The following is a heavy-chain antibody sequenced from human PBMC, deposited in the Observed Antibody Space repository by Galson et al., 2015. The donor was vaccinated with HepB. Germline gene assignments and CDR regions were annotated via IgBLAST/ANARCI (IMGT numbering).Heavy chain of an antibody. CDR3: TICYGDYVLVPVGDV. J-gene: IGHJ6*02. CDR1: GLTFSGSA. D-gene: IGHD4-17*01. V-gene: IGHV3-73*01. Sequence: SLRLSCAASGLTFSGSAMHWVRQASGKGLEWVGRIRSKANSYATAYAASVKGRFTISRDDSKNTAYLQMNSLKTEDTAVYYCTICYGDYVLVPVGDVWGQGTTVTVSS. CDR2: IRSKANSYAT.